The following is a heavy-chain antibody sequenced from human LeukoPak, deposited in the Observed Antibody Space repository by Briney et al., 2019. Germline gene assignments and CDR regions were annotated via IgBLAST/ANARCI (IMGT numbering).Heavy chain of an antibody. CDR3: ARVFLSAFDI. Sequence: GGSLRLSCAASGFTFDDYAMNWVRQAPGKGLEWVSGINWNGGSTGYADSVKGRFTISRDNVKNSLYLEMDSLRAEDTAVYYCARVFLSAFDIWGQGTMVTVSS. J-gene: IGHJ3*02. CDR2: INWNGGST. CDR1: GFTFDDYA. V-gene: IGHV3-20*04. D-gene: IGHD3-3*01.